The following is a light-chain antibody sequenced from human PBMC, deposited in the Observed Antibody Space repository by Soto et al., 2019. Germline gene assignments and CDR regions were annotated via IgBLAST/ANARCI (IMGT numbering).Light chain of an antibody. V-gene: IGKV3-15*01. CDR2: GAS. CDR1: QSVSSY. CDR3: LQYNIWPRT. Sequence: EIMMTQYPATLSVSPGERATLSCRASQSVSSYLAWYQQKPGHAPRLLISGASTRATGIPARFSGSGSGTDFTLTISSLQSEDFALYYCLQYNIWPRTFGQGTKVDSK. J-gene: IGKJ1*01.